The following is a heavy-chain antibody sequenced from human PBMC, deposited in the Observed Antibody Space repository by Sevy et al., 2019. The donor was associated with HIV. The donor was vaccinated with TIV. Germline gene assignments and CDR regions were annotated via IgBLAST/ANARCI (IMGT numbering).Heavy chain of an antibody. Sequence: GESLKISCAASGFTFSSYGMHWVRQAPGKGLEWVAFIRYDGSNKYYADSVKGRFTISRDNSKNTLYLQMNSLSAEDTAVYYCAKDLPCTSCYGYFQHWGQGTLVTGSS. V-gene: IGHV3-30*02. CDR3: AKDLPCTSCYGYFQH. J-gene: IGHJ1*01. D-gene: IGHD2-2*01. CDR2: IRYDGSNK. CDR1: GFTFSSYG.